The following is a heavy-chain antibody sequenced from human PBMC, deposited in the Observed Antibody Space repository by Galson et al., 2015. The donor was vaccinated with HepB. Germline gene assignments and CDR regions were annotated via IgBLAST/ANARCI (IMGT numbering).Heavy chain of an antibody. CDR3: ARDSGNGGSQD. CDR2: IWYDGTYK. Sequence: SLRLSCAASGFIFGNYGMQWVRQAPGKGLEWVAHIWYDGTYKHYADSVKGRFTISRDNAKNTLFLQMNSLRAEDTAVYYCARDSGNGGSQDWGQGTLVSVSS. V-gene: IGHV3-33*01. CDR1: GFIFGNYG. D-gene: IGHD2-8*01. J-gene: IGHJ4*02.